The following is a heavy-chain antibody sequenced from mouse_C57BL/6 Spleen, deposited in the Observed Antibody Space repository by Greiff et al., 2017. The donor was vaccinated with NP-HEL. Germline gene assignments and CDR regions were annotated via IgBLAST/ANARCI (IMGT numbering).Heavy chain of an antibody. CDR1: GYSITSGYD. Sequence: EVQLQQSGPGMVKPSQSLSLTCTVTGYSITSGYDWHWIRHFPGNKLEWMGYISYSGSTNYNPSLKSRISITHDTSKNHFFLKLNSVTTEDTATYYCARASYYYDSFDYWGQGTTLTVSS. CDR2: ISYSGST. J-gene: IGHJ2*01. CDR3: ARASYYYDSFDY. V-gene: IGHV3-1*01. D-gene: IGHD1-1*01.